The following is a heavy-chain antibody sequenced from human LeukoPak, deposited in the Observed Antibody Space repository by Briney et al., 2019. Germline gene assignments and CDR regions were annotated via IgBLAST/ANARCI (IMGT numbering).Heavy chain of an antibody. CDR1: GFTFSSYA. Sequence: GGSLRLSCAASGFTFSSYAMSWVRQAPGKGLEWDSAISGSGGSTYYADSVKGRFTISRDNSKNTLYLQMNSLRAEDTAVYYCAKYPDYDFWSGSYFDYWGQGTLVTVSS. CDR2: ISGSGGST. V-gene: IGHV3-23*01. D-gene: IGHD3-3*01. J-gene: IGHJ4*02. CDR3: AKYPDYDFWSGSYFDY.